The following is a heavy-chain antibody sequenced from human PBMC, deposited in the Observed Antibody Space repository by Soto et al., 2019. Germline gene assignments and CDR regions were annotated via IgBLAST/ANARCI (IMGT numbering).Heavy chain of an antibody. D-gene: IGHD6-19*01. V-gene: IGHV1-69*13. CDR3: ARWVDSSGSDRGDY. CDR1: GGTFSSYA. Sequence: AASVKVSCKASGGTFSSYAISWVRQAPGQGLEWMGGIIPIFGTASYAQKFQGRVTITADESTSTAYMELSSLRSEDTAVYYCARWVDSSGSDRGDYWGQGTLVTVSS. J-gene: IGHJ4*02. CDR2: IIPIFGTA.